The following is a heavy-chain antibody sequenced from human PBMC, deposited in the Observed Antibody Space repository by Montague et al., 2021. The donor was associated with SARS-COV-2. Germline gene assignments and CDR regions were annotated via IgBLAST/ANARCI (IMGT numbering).Heavy chain of an antibody. V-gene: IGHV4-34*01. Sequence: SETLSLTCTVSGGSFSGNYWSWIRQPPGKGLEWMGEVNHGGSTNYNPSPNSRVTISVDTSKNQFSLSLSAVTAADTATYCCARAHNGGASDYWGQGTLVTVSS. J-gene: IGHJ4*02. D-gene: IGHD3-16*01. CDR3: ARAHNGGASDY. CDR2: VNHGGST. CDR1: GGSFSGNY.